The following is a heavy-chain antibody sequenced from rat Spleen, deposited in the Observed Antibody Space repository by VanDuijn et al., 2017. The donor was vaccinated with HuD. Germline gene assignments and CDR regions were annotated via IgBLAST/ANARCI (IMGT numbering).Heavy chain of an antibody. J-gene: IGHJ4*01. Sequence: VQLVESGGGLVQPGRSLKLSCAASGFTFSDYNMAWVRQAPKKGLEWVATINYDGSSTFYRDSVRARFTISRDNTKSTLYLQVDSLKSEDTATYYCTRHGRGKTTYYYVMDAWGQGASVTVSS. V-gene: IGHV5-7*01. CDR3: TRHGRGKTTYYYVMDA. CDR2: INYDGSST. CDR1: GFTFSDYN. D-gene: IGHD4-5*01.